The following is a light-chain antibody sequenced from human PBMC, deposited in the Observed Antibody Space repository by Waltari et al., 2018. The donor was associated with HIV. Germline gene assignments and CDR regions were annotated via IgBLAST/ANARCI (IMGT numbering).Light chain of an antibody. V-gene: IGLV2-23*02. Sequence: QSPLTQPDSVSGNPGQSVTITCTGTNIDVGNHNLVSWYQQHTGKAPKLLIYYVSKRPSGVSSRFSGSKSGYWASLTISGLLTEDESYYYCLTYVSDSGTWKFGGGTYLTV. J-gene: IGLJ3*02. CDR1: NIDVGNHNL. CDR2: YVS. CDR3: LTYVSDSGTWK.